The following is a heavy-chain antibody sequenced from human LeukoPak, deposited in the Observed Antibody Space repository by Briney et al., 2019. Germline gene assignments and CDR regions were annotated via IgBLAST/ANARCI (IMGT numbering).Heavy chain of an antibody. CDR2: ISGSGGST. CDR3: AKCASYYDDSSVDI. Sequence: PGGSLRLSCAASGFTFSSYAMSWVRQAPGKGLEWVSAISGSGGSTYYAGSVKGRFTISRDNSKNTLYLQMNSLRAEYTAVYYCAKCASYYDDSSVDIWGQGTMVTVSS. V-gene: IGHV3-23*01. J-gene: IGHJ3*02. CDR1: GFTFSSYA. D-gene: IGHD3-22*01.